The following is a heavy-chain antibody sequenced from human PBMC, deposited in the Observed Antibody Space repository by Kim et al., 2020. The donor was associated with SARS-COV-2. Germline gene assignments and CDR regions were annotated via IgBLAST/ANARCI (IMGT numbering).Heavy chain of an antibody. CDR2: IYYSGST. D-gene: IGHD3-10*01. CDR3: ARGPRGLGFGEVRGGWGA. CDR1: GGSISSGGYY. Sequence: SETLSLTCTVSGGSISSGGYYWSWIRQHPGKGLEWIGYIYYSGSTYYNPSLKSRVTISVDTSKNQFSLKLSSVTAADTAVYYCARGPRGLGFGEVRGGWGAWGQGTLVTVSS. J-gene: IGHJ5*02. V-gene: IGHV4-31*03.